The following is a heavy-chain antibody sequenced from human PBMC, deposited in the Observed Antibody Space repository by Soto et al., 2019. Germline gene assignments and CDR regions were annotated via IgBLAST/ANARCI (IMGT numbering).Heavy chain of an antibody. Sequence: QVQLVQSGAEVKKPGSSVRVSCKASGDTFTFYSINWVRQAPGLGIEWMGRINPILSMSNYAQRFQGIVTMAADKSTSTAYMELSSLGSEDTAMYYCSSSYASGYRTFDYWGQGALVTVS. D-gene: IGHD3-10*01. CDR3: SSSYASGYRTFDY. CDR1: GDTFTFYS. V-gene: IGHV1-69*02. J-gene: IGHJ4*02. CDR2: INPILSMS.